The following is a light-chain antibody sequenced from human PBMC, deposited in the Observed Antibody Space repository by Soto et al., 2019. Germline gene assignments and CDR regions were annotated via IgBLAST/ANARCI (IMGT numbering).Light chain of an antibody. Sequence: QSALAQPASVSGSPGQSITISCTGSTSDVGTYNFVSWYQQHPGKAPKLLIFGVTNRPSGVSDRFSGSKSGDTASLTISGLQAEDEADYYCSSYTISNSLVFGTGTKLTVL. CDR1: TSDVGTYNF. V-gene: IGLV2-14*01. CDR2: GVT. J-gene: IGLJ1*01. CDR3: SSYTISNSLV.